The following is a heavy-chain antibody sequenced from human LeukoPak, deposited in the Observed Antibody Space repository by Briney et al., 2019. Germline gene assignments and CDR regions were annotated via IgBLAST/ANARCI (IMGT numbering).Heavy chain of an antibody. CDR1: GGSISSHY. CDR2: IYYSGST. V-gene: IGHV4-59*11. J-gene: IGHJ6*03. CDR3: ARGLPAGDGDYGVDYYYYYMDV. D-gene: IGHD4-17*01. Sequence: SEALSLTGTVPGGSISSHYWSWIRQPPGKGLGWIGWIYYSGSTNYNPPPKSRVTLSVDTSKNQFALKLSSVTAADTAVYYCARGLPAGDGDYGVDYYYYYMDVWGKGTTVTVSS.